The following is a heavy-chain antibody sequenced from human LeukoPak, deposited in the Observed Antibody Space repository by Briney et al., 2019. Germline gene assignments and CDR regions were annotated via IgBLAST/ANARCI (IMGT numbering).Heavy chain of an antibody. CDR2: ISGSGGST. CDR3: AKLAVAGTIHDY. Sequence: GGSLRLSCAASGFTFSSYAMSRVRQAPGKGLEWVSAISGSGGSTYYADSVKGRFTISRDNSKRSLFLQMDSLRSEDTVLYYCAKLAVAGTIHDYWGQGTLVTVSS. D-gene: IGHD6-19*01. J-gene: IGHJ4*02. CDR1: GFTFSSYA. V-gene: IGHV3-23*01.